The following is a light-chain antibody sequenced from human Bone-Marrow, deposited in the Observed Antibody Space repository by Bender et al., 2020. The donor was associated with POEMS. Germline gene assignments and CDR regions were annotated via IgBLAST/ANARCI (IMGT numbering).Light chain of an antibody. CDR1: NSNIGTNA. Sequence: QSVLTQPPSASGTPGQRVTISCSGSNSNIGTNAVNWYQQFPGKAPILLIYSDNQRPSGVPDRFYAFKSGTSASLAISGLQSEDEADYYWAAWDAGLSGGVFGGGTELTVL. J-gene: IGLJ3*02. V-gene: IGLV1-44*01. CDR3: AAWDAGLSGGV. CDR2: SDN.